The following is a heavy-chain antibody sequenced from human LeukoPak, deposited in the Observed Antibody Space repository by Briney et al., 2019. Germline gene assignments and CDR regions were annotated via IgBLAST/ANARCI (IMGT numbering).Heavy chain of an antibody. Sequence: PGGSLRLSCAASGFTFSNYGMHWVRQAPDKGLEWVAVISYDESDKYYADSVKGRFTISRDNSKNTLYLQMNSLRPEDTAVYYCAKGVVAATNAAYYGMDVWGQGTTVTVSS. J-gene: IGHJ6*02. CDR1: GFTFSNYG. D-gene: IGHD2-15*01. CDR2: ISYDESDK. CDR3: AKGVVAATNAAYYGMDV. V-gene: IGHV3-30*18.